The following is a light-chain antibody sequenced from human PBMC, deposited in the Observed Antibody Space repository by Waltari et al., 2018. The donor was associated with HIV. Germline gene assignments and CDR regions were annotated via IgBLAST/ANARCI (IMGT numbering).Light chain of an antibody. CDR2: NDY. CDR3: AAWDNILSGYV. V-gene: IGLV1-47*01. Sequence: QSALTQPPSTSGTPGQRVTMSCSGSSSNVGRDNVYWYQAIPGTAPKLLIYNDYQRPSGVPDRFAGSKSGTSASLAISGLRSEDEADYYCAAWDNILSGYVFGTGTKVTVL. CDR1: SSNVGRDN. J-gene: IGLJ1*01.